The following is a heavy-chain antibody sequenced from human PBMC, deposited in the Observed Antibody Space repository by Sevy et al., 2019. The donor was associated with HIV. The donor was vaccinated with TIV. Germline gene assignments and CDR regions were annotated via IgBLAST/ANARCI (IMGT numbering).Heavy chain of an antibody. J-gene: IGHJ6*02. CDR2: IGSSSSYV. CDR3: ARVVAYCTGGTCFPGYYYGMDV. V-gene: IGHV3-21*01. Sequence: GGSLRLSCAASGFTVSRYNMNWVRQAPGKGLEWVSSIGSSSSYVYYADSVKGRFTVSRDNAKNSLYLQMNSLRAEDTAVYYCARVVAYCTGGTCFPGYYYGMDVWGQGTTVTVSS. CDR1: GFTVSRYN. D-gene: IGHD2-15*01.